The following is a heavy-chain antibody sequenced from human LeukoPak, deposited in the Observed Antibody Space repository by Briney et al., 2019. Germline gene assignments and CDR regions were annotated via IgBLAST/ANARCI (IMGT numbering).Heavy chain of an antibody. J-gene: IGHJ1*01. V-gene: IGHV4-59*01. CDR2: LSNSGST. Sequence: KPSETLSLTCSVSGGSIGSYYWSWIRQPPGKGLECIGHLSNSGSTNYNPSLKSRVTISVDTSKNQFSLKLNSVTAADTAVYYCARATETFSWFLQHWGQGTLVTVSS. D-gene: IGHD6-13*01. CDR1: GGSIGSYY. CDR3: ARATETFSWFLQH.